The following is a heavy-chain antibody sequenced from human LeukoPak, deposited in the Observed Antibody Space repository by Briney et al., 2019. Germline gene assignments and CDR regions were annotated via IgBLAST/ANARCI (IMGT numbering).Heavy chain of an antibody. CDR1: GYTLTSYD. Sequence: ASVKVSCKASGYTLTSYDINWVRQATGQGLEWMGWMNPNSGNTGYAQKFQGRVTMTRNTSISTAYMELSSLRSEDTAVYYCVLPYYYDSSGYQTSFDYWGQGTLVTVSS. CDR2: MNPNSGNT. D-gene: IGHD3-22*01. V-gene: IGHV1-8*01. J-gene: IGHJ4*02. CDR3: VLPYYYDSSGYQTSFDY.